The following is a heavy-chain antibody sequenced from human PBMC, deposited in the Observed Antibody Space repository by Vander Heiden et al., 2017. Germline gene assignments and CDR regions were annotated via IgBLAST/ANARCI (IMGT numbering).Heavy chain of an antibody. Sequence: QVQLQQWGAGLLKPSETLSLTCAVSGGSFGGDYWSWSRQPPGKGLEWIGEINHSGSTNYNPSLKSRVTISVDTSKNQFSLKLSSVTAADTAVYYCARVGYCTNGVCYQDYWGQGTLVTVSS. CDR1: GGSFGGDY. V-gene: IGHV4-34*01. CDR2: INHSGST. J-gene: IGHJ4*02. CDR3: ARVGYCTNGVCYQDY. D-gene: IGHD2-8*01.